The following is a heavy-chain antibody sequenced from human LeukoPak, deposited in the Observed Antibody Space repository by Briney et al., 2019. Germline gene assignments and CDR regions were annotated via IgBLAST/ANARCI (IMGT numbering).Heavy chain of an antibody. D-gene: IGHD3-9*01. Sequence: SVKVSCKASGGTFSSYAISWVRQAPGQGLEWMGGIVPIFGTANYAQKFQGRVTITTDESTSTAYMELSSLRSEDTAVYYCARAPVTYYDILTGYPFDYWGQGTLVTVSS. CDR1: GGTFSSYA. CDR2: IVPIFGTA. J-gene: IGHJ4*02. CDR3: ARAPVTYYDILTGYPFDY. V-gene: IGHV1-69*05.